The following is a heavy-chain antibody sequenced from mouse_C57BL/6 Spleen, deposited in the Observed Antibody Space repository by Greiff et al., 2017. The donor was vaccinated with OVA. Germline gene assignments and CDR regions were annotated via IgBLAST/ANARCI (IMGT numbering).Heavy chain of an antibody. Sequence: EVQLQQSGAELVKPGASVKLSCTASGFNIKDYYMHWVKQRTEQGLEWIGRIDPEAGETKYAPKFQGQATITADTSSNTAYLQLSSLTSEDTAVYYGATFTTLGATSYYFDYWGQGTTLTVSS. CDR3: ATFTTLGATSYYFDY. V-gene: IGHV14-2*01. D-gene: IGHD1-1*01. J-gene: IGHJ2*01. CDR1: GFNIKDYY. CDR2: IDPEAGET.